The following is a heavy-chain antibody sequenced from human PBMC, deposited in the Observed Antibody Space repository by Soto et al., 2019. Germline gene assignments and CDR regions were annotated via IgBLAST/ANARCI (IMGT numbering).Heavy chain of an antibody. CDR2: ISGGGGST. CDR3: AKDGGWLRWVDYYYYGMDV. J-gene: IGHJ6*02. CDR1: GFPFSSYA. D-gene: IGHD4-17*01. Sequence: EVQLLESGGGLVQPGGSLRLSCAASGFPFSSYAMSWVRQAPGKGLEWVSPISGGGGSTNYADSVKGRFTISRDNSKNTLYLQMNSLRAEDTAVYYCAKDGGWLRWVDYYYYGMDVWGQGTTVTVSS. V-gene: IGHV3-23*01.